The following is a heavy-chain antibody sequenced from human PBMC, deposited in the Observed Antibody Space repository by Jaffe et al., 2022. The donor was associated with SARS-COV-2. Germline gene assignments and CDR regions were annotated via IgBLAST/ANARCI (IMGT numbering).Heavy chain of an antibody. V-gene: IGHV1-3*01. CDR2: INVGNGDT. J-gene: IGHJ4*02. CDR3: ASGHSAAAHF. D-gene: IGHD2-2*01. CDR1: GYTFTSYA. Sequence: QVQFVQSGAAVKKPGASVKVSCKASGYTFTSYAMHWVRQAPGQRLEWMGWINVGNGDTKYSQNLQGRVTITRDTSASTAYMELSSLRSEDTAVYYCASGHSAAAHFWGQGTLITVSS.